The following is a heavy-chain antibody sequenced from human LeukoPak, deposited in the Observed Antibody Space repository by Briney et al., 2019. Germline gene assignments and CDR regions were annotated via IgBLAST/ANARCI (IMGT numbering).Heavy chain of an antibody. V-gene: IGHV3-48*01. Sequence: GGSLRLSCAASGFTFGSYSMNWVRQAPGKGLEWVSYISSSGTTIYYPDSVKGRFTISRDNGKNSLYLQMNSLRAEDTAVYYCAREGISGRYSRAFDIWGQGTMVTVSS. CDR3: AREGISGRYSRAFDI. CDR1: GFTFGSYS. CDR2: ISSSGTTI. D-gene: IGHD1-26*01. J-gene: IGHJ3*02.